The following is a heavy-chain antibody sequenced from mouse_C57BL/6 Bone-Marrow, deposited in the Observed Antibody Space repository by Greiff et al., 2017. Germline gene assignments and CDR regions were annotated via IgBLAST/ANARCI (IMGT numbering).Heavy chain of an antibody. Sequence: QVTLKVSGPGILQPSQSLSLTCSFSGFSLSTFGMGVGWLRQPSGKGLEWLAHSWWDDDKYSNPALKSRHTISKYTSKNQVFLKIANVDTADTATYDCARSRDGSSYTWFAYWGQGTLVTVAA. CDR1: GFSLSTFGMG. V-gene: IGHV8-8*01. CDR2: SWWDDDK. D-gene: IGHD1-1*01. CDR3: ARSRDGSSYTWFAY. J-gene: IGHJ3*01.